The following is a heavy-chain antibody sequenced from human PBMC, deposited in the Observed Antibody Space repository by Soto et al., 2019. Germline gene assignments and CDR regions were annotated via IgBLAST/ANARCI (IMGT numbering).Heavy chain of an antibody. V-gene: IGHV3-33*01. CDR1: GFTFSSYG. CDR3: ARDGSENYCVDR. D-gene: IGHD2-21*01. Sequence: PGGSLRLSCAASGFTFSSYGMHWVRQAPGKGLEWVAGIWTEGSKKYYADSVKGRFTISRYSSESTLFLQMDSLKADDTAVYYCARDGSENYCVDRWGQGTLVTVSS. CDR2: IWTEGSKK. J-gene: IGHJ5*02.